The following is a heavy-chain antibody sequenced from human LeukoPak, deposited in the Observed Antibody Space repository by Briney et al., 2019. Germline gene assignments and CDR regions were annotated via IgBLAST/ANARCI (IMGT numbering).Heavy chain of an antibody. Sequence: PSETLSLTCTVSGDSISSSNSYWGWIRQPPGKGLEWIGSIYYSGNTYYNPSLKSRVTISLHTSKNQFSLKLTSVTAADRAVYYCARESTGMSLDPWGQGTLVTVSS. CDR3: ARESTGMSLDP. V-gene: IGHV4-39*07. CDR2: IYYSGNT. J-gene: IGHJ5*02. CDR1: GDSISSSNSY. D-gene: IGHD5/OR15-5a*01.